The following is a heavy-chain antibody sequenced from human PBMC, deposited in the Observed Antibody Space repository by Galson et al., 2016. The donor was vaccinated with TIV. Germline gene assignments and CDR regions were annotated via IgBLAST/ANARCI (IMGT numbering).Heavy chain of an antibody. V-gene: IGHV1-46*01. CDR3: AREGAVASDYFDI. D-gene: IGHD6-19*01. CDR2: IDPSGGGT. Sequence: SVKVSCKASGYTFINYYMHWVRQAPGQGLEWVGVIDPSGGGTTYAQKFQARVTMTRDRSTGTVYMELTRLTSDDTAVYYCAREGAVASDYFDIWGQGTLVTVSS. CDR1: GYTFINYY. J-gene: IGHJ4*02.